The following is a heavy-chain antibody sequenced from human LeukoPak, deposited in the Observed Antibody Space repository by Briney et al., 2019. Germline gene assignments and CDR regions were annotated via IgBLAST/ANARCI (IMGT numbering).Heavy chain of an antibody. Sequence: GGSLRLSCAASGFTFSSYSMNWVRQAPGKGLEWVSYISSSSSTIYYADSVKGRFIISRDNAKNSLYLQMNSLRAEDTAVYYCAREADYDILTGPGDYYGMDVWGQGTTVTVSS. J-gene: IGHJ6*02. CDR3: AREADYDILTGPGDYYGMDV. CDR2: ISSSSSTI. V-gene: IGHV3-48*01. CDR1: GFTFSSYS. D-gene: IGHD3-9*01.